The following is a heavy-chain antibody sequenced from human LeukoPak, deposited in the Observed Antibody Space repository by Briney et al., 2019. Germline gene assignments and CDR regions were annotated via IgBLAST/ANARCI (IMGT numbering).Heavy chain of an antibody. D-gene: IGHD3-22*01. Sequence: GGSLRLSCAASGFTFSSYWMSWVRQAPGKGLEWVANIKQDGSEKYYVDSVKGRFTISRDNAKNSLYLQMNSLRAEDTAVYYCASLNYYDSSGYYFGRQSPYSYGMDVWGQGTTVTVSS. CDR3: ASLNYYDSSGYYFGRQSPYSYGMDV. V-gene: IGHV3-7*01. CDR1: GFTFSSYW. CDR2: IKQDGSEK. J-gene: IGHJ6*02.